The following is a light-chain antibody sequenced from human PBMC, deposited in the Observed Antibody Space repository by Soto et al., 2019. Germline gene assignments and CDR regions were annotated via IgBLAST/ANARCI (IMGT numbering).Light chain of an antibody. CDR1: QSVGSK. V-gene: IGKV3-15*01. Sequence: EIVMTQSPATLSVSPGERATLSCRASQSVGSKLAWYQQKRGQAPRLLIYGASTRATGIPGRFSGSGSGTEFTITISSLQSDDFVVYYCQPYNAPVTFGQGTKLEIK. J-gene: IGKJ2*01. CDR2: GAS. CDR3: QPYNAPVT.